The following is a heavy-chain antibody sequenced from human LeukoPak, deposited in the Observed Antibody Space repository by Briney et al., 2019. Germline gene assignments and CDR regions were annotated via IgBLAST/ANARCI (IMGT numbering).Heavy chain of an antibody. CDR3: ARDGSGVWFNY. CDR2: INAYNGDT. D-gene: IGHD3-10*01. CDR1: NYTFTSYG. Sequence: ASVKVSCKASNYTFTSYGISWVRQAPGQGLEWMAWINAYNGDTNYAQKLQGRVTLTTETSTSTAYMELRSLRSDDTAVYYCARDGSGVWFNYWGQGTLVTVSS. J-gene: IGHJ4*02. V-gene: IGHV1-18*01.